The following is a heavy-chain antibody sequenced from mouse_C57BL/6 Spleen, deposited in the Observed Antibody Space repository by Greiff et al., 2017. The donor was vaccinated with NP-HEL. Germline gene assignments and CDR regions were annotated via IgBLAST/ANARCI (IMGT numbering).Heavy chain of an antibody. CDR2: IWSGGST. J-gene: IGHJ2*01. CDR1: GFSLTSYG. V-gene: IGHV2-4*01. CDR3: AKTLITTVFDY. Sequence: VQGVESGPGLVQPSQSLSITCTVSGFSLTSYGVHWVRQPPGKGLEWLGVIWSGGSTDYNAAFISRLSISKDNSKSQVFFKMNSLQADDTAIYYCAKTLITTVFDYWGQGTTLTVSS. D-gene: IGHD1-1*01.